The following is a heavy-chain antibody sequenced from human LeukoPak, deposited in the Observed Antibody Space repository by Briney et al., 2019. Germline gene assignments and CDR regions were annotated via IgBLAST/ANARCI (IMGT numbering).Heavy chain of an antibody. Sequence: PGGSLGLSCAASGFTFSSYWMHWVRQAPGKGLVWVSRINSDGSSTSYADSVKGRFTISRDNAKSTLYLQMNSLRAEDTAVYYCARGRRGSYYYYYGMDVWGKGTTVTVSS. D-gene: IGHD3-16*01. CDR1: GFTFSSYW. V-gene: IGHV3-74*01. CDR3: ARGRRGSYYYYYGMDV. J-gene: IGHJ6*04. CDR2: INSDGSST.